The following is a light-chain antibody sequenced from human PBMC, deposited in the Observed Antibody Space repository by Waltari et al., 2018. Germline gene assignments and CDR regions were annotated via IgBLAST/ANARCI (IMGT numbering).Light chain of an antibody. CDR3: LNKANVPWT. CDR1: KDIYDD. CDR2: EVT. V-gene: IGKV5-2*01. Sequence: TTLPQSPAFMSASPGDKLNISCKASKDIYDDVNWYQQKPGQPALYIIHEVTSLVTGMSPRCRGSGYGTAFTFTIEDVESGAAAYYCCLNKANVPWTFGQGTTVEIK. J-gene: IGKJ1*01.